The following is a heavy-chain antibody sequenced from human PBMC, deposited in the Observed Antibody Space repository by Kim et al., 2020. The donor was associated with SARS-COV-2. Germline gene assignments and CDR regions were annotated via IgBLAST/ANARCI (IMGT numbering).Heavy chain of an antibody. Sequence: ASVKVSCKASGYTFTSYGISWVRQAPGQGLEWMGWISAYNGNTNYAQKLQGRVTMTTDTSTSTAYMELRSLRSDDTAVYYCARAHPFIVGATTFDYWGQGTLVTVSS. D-gene: IGHD1-26*01. CDR1: GYTFTSYG. CDR3: ARAHPFIVGATTFDY. J-gene: IGHJ4*02. V-gene: IGHV1-18*04. CDR2: ISAYNGNT.